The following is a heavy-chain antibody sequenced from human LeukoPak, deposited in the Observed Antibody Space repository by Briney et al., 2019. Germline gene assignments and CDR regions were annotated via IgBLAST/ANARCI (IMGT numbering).Heavy chain of an antibody. V-gene: IGHV4-59*08. CDR2: IYYSGST. Sequence: SETLSLICTVSGGSISNYYWSWIRQPPGKGLEWIGYIYYSGSTNYNPSLKSRVTISVDTSKNQFSLKLTSVTAADTAVYYCARSRAYDYHFDNWGQGTLVTVSS. J-gene: IGHJ4*02. D-gene: IGHD5-12*01. CDR1: GGSISNYY. CDR3: ARSRAYDYHFDN.